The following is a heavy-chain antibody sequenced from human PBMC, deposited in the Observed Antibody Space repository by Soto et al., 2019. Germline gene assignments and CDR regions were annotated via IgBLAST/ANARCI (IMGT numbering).Heavy chain of an antibody. J-gene: IGHJ6*02. V-gene: IGHV1-18*01. Sequence: QVQLVQSGAEVKKPGASVKVSCKASGYTFTSYGISWVRQAPGQGLEWMGWISASNGNTNYAQKLQGRVTMTTDTSTSTAYMELRSLRSDDTAVYYWASFSIAAADPYGMDVWGQGTTVTVSS. CDR1: GYTFTSYG. CDR3: ASFSIAAADPYGMDV. CDR2: ISASNGNT. D-gene: IGHD6-13*01.